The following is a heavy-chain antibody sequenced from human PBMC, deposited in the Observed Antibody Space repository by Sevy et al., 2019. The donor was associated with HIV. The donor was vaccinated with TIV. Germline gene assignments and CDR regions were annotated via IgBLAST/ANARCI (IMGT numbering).Heavy chain of an antibody. V-gene: IGHV3-30*18. CDR1: GFTFSNYG. CDR3: AKGPHSTTSNPGEYYYYYGMDV. Sequence: GGSLRLSCAASGFTFSNYGMHWVCQAPGKGLEWVALISYDGSNKYYADSVKGRFTISRDNSKNTLYLQMSSLRAEDTAVYYCAKGPHSTTSNPGEYYYYYGMDVWGQGTTVTVSS. D-gene: IGHD2-2*01. CDR2: ISYDGSNK. J-gene: IGHJ6*02.